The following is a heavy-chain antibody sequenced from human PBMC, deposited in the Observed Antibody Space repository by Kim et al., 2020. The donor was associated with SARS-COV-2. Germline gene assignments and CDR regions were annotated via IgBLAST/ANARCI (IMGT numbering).Heavy chain of an antibody. CDR1: GFTFTGYA. D-gene: IGHD2-2*03. V-gene: IGHV3-23*01. CDR2: IDGSDGTT. CDR3: MKGGWGWIWDH. Sequence: GGSLRLSCITSGFTFTGYAMSWVRQAPGKGLEWVSSIDGSDGTTYYVDSVKGRFIIARDNSRNTLYLEMNSLRDDDTAVYYCMKGGWGWIWDHWGQGTRVTVSS. J-gene: IGHJ4*02.